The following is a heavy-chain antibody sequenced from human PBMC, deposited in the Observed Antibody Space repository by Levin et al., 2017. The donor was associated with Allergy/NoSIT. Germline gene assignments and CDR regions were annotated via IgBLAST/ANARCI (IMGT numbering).Heavy chain of an antibody. V-gene: IGHV4-39*01. Sequence: PSETLSLTCTVSGGSISSSSYYWGWIRQPPGKGLEWIGSIYYSGSTYYNPSLKSRVTISVDTSKNQFSLKLSSVTAADTAVYYCARHSWNGAARVWGQGTMVTVSS. CDR3: ARHSWNGAARV. J-gene: IGHJ3*01. D-gene: IGHD6-6*01. CDR1: GGSISSSSYY. CDR2: IYYSGST.